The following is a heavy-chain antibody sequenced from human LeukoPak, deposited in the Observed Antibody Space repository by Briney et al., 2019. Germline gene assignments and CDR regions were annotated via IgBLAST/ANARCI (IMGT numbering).Heavy chain of an antibody. CDR2: IRQDGSEK. V-gene: IGHV3-7*05. CDR3: ARDQRLRFLEWFSPHGMDV. D-gene: IGHD3-3*01. Sequence: GVSLRLSCAASGFTFSSYWMSWVRQAPGKGLEWVSNIRQDGSEKYYVDSVKGRFTISRDNAKNSLYLQMNSLRAEDTAVYYCARDQRLRFLEWFSPHGMDVWGQGTTVTVSS. CDR1: GFTFSSYW. J-gene: IGHJ6*02.